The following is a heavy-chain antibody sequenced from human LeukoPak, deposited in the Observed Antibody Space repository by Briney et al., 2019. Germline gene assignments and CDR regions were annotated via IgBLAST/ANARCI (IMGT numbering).Heavy chain of an antibody. CDR1: GDSVSSNSAA. CDR3: ARSRISLAAAGTFDY. J-gene: IGHJ4*02. CDR2: TYSGSKRYN. Sequence: SQTLSLTCAISGDSVSSNSAAWTWIRQSPSRGLEWLGRTYSGSKRYNDYAVSVKSRIAINPDTSKNQFSLQLSSVTPEDTAVYHCARSRISLAAAGTFDYWGQGTLVTVSS. D-gene: IGHD6-13*01. V-gene: IGHV6-1*01.